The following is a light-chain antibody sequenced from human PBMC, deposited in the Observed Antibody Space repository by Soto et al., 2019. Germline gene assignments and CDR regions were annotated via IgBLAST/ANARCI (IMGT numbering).Light chain of an antibody. J-gene: IGLJ2*01. V-gene: IGLV2-8*01. Sequence: QSVLTQPPSASGSPGQSVTISCAGTSSDVGGYNYVSWYQQHPGKAPKLIISEVSQRPSGVPDRFSGSKSGNTASLTVSGLQAEDEADYFCSSYAGSNNLIFGGGTKLTVL. CDR1: SSDVGGYNY. CDR3: SSYAGSNNLI. CDR2: EVS.